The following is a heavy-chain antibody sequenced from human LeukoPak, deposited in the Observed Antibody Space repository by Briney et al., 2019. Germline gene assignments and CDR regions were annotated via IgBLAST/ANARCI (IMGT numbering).Heavy chain of an antibody. V-gene: IGHV3-53*01. CDR1: GFTVSSNY. Sequence: GGSLRLSCAASGFTVSSNYMSWVRQAPGKGLEWVSVIYSGGSTYYADSVKGRFTISRDSAKNSLYLQMNSLRAEDTAVYYCARDKVGAYYYGMDVWGQGTTVTVSS. CDR3: ARDKVGAYYYGMDV. J-gene: IGHJ6*02. CDR2: IYSGGST. D-gene: IGHD1-26*01.